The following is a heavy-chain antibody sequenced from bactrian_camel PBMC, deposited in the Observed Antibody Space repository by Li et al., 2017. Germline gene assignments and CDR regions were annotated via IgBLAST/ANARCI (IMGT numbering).Heavy chain of an antibody. CDR1: GFTFSRYY. V-gene: IGHV3-2*01. Sequence: QVQLVESGGGLVQPGGSLRLSCAASGFTFSRYYIHWVRQAPGKGLEWVSRIYSDGGGTYYTDSVKGRFTISRDNAKNTVYLDMNSLKPGDTAVYYCATGLGGLLDFGYWGQGTQVTVS. D-gene: IGHD3*01. J-gene: IGHJ6*01. CDR2: IYSDGGGT. CDR3: ATGLGGLLDFGY.